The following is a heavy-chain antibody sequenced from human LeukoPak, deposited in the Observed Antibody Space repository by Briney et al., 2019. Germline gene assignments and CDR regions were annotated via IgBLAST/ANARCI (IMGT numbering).Heavy chain of an antibody. CDR3: ARGLGDIVVVPAAIDY. J-gene: IGHJ4*02. CDR1: GFTFSSYS. D-gene: IGHD2-2*01. CDR2: ISSSSSYI. Sequence: GGSLRLSCAASGFTFSSYSMNWVRQAPGKGLEWVSSISSSSSYIYYADSVKGRFTISRDNAKNSLYLQMNSLRAEDTAVYYCARGLGDIVVVPAAIDYWGQGTLVTVSS. V-gene: IGHV3-21*01.